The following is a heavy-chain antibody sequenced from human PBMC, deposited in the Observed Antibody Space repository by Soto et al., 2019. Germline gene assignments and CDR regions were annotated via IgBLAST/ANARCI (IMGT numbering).Heavy chain of an antibody. Sequence: QVQLQESGPGLVKPSQTLSLTCTVSGGSISSGDYFWSWIRQPPGMGLEWIGYIYYTGTTYYNPSLQSRVTISGDTSKNQFSLKLSSVTAADTAMYYCARYSSGWYGLYWGQGTLVTVSS. V-gene: IGHV4-30-4*01. CDR1: GGSISSGDYF. CDR3: ARYSSGWYGLY. J-gene: IGHJ4*02. D-gene: IGHD6-19*01. CDR2: IYYTGTT.